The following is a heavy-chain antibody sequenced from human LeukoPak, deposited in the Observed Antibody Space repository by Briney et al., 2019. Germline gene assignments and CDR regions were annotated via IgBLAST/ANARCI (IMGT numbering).Heavy chain of an antibody. J-gene: IGHJ6*03. Sequence: GASVKVSCKASGGTFSSYAISWVRQAPGQGLEWMGGIIPIFGTANYAQKFQGRVTITADESTSTAYMELSSLRSEDTAVYYCARDGYGVMYSMDVWGKGTTVTISS. V-gene: IGHV1-69*13. CDR2: IIPIFGTA. D-gene: IGHD5-12*01. CDR3: ARDGYGVMYSMDV. CDR1: GGTFSSYA.